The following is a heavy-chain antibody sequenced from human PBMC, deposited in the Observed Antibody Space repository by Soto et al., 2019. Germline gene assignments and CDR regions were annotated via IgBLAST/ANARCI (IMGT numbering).Heavy chain of an antibody. CDR2: IKQDGSEK. CDR1: GFTFSSYW. D-gene: IGHD4-17*01. V-gene: IGHV3-7*03. Sequence: EVQLVESGGGLVQPGGSLRLSCAASGFTFSSYWMSWVRQAPGKGLEWVANIKQDGSEKYYVDSVKGRFTISRDNVKNSLYLQMNSLRAEDTAVYYCARIDLTPVTTEDYWGQGTLVTVSS. J-gene: IGHJ4*02. CDR3: ARIDLTPVTTEDY.